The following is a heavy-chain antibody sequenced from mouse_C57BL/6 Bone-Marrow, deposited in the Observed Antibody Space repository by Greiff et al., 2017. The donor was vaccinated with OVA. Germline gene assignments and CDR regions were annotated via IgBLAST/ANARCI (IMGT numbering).Heavy chain of an antibody. V-gene: IGHV4-1*01. D-gene: IGHD1-1*01. Sequence: DVQLQESGGGLVQPGGSLKLSCAASGIDFSRYWMSWVRRAPGKGLEWIGEINPDSSTINYAPSLKDKFIISRDNAKNTLYLQMSKVRSEDTALYYCARWARYYYYGSSLYWYFDVWGTGTTVTVSS. CDR3: ARWARYYYYGSSLYWYFDV. CDR1: GIDFSRYW. J-gene: IGHJ1*03. CDR2: INPDSSTI.